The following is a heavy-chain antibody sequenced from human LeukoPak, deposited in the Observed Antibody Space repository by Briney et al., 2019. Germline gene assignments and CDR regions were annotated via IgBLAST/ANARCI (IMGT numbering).Heavy chain of an antibody. CDR3: AREAAFDM. CDR1: GFTFSSYP. Sequence: GGSLRLSCAASGFTFSSYPMNWVRQAPGKGLEWVSSISSSSTYTFYADSVKGRFTISRDNAKNSLYLQMDSLRAEDTAVYYCAREAAFDMWGQGTMVTVSS. J-gene: IGHJ3*02. CDR2: ISSSSTYT. V-gene: IGHV3-21*06.